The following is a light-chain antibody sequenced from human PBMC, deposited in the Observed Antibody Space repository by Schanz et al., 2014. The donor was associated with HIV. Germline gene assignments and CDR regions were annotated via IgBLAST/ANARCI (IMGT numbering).Light chain of an antibody. CDR3: ATWDDSLNGWV. Sequence: QSVLTQPPSASGTPGQRVTISCSGSSSNIGSNTVNWYQQLPGTAPQLLIYNTYHRPSGVPDRFSGSTSDTSASLAISGLQAEDEADFFCATWDDSLNGWVFGGGTKLTVL. CDR1: SSNIGSNT. V-gene: IGLV1-44*01. CDR2: NTY. J-gene: IGLJ3*02.